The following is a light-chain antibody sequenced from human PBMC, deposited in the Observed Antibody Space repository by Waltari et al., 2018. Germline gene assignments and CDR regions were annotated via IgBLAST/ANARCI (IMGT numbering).Light chain of an antibody. CDR1: QSVLYSSNNKNY. V-gene: IGKV4-1*01. J-gene: IGKJ2*01. CDR2: WAS. Sequence: DIVMTQSPDSLAVSLGERATINCKSSQSVLYSSNNKNYLAWYQQKPGQPPKVLIYWASFRESGVPDRFRGSGSETDFTLTISSLQAEDVAVYYCQQYYSTPPYTFGQGTKLEIK. CDR3: QQYYSTPPYT.